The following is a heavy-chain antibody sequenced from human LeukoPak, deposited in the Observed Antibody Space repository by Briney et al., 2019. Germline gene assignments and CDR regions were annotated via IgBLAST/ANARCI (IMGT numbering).Heavy chain of an antibody. CDR1: GGSFSGYF. V-gene: IGHV4-34*01. CDR3: ASRYDPYAFDI. Sequence: PSGTLSLTCAVYGGSFSGYFWTWIRQPPGKGLEWIGEINHSGSTNYNPSLKSRVTISVDTSENHFSLELTSVTAADAAVYYCASRYDPYAFDIWGPGTMVTVSS. CDR2: INHSGST. J-gene: IGHJ3*02. D-gene: IGHD5-12*01.